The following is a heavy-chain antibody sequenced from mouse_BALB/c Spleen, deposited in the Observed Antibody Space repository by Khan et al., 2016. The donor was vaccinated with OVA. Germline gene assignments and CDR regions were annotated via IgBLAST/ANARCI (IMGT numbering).Heavy chain of an antibody. Sequence: QVQLKESGAELAKPGASVKMSCKASGYTFTNYWMHWVKQRPGQGLEWIGYINPSTDYAEYNQKFKDKATLTVDKSSSTAYMQLTSLTSEDSAIXYCVNHGSSSAWFTYWGQGTLVTVSA. V-gene: IGHV1-7*01. J-gene: IGHJ3*01. CDR2: INPSTDYA. CDR3: VNHGSSSAWFTY. D-gene: IGHD1-1*01. CDR1: GYTFTNYW.